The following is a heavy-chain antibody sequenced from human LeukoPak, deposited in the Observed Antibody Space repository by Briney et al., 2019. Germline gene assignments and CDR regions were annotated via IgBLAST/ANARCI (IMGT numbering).Heavy chain of an antibody. CDR3: AGGVWDCSSTSCYSVPDEDY. CDR1: GGTFSSYA. J-gene: IGHJ4*02. Sequence: SVKVSCKASGGTFSSYAISWVRQAPGQGLEWMGGIIPIFGTANYAQKFQGRVTITADESTSTAYMELSSLRSEDTAVYYCAGGVWDCSSTSCYSVPDEDYWGQGTLVTVSS. D-gene: IGHD2-2*01. CDR2: IIPIFGTA. V-gene: IGHV1-69*13.